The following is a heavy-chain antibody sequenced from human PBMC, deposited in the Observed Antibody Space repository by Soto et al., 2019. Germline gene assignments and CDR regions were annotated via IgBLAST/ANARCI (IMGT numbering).Heavy chain of an antibody. D-gene: IGHD1-26*01. CDR3: ARAAKWEIYGMDV. Sequence: GASVKVSCKASGYTFTSYGISWVRQAPGQGLEWMGWISAYNGNTNYAQKLQGRVTMTTDTSTSTAYMGLRSLRSDDTAVYYCARAAKWEIYGMDVWGQGTTVTVSS. CDR1: GYTFTSYG. CDR2: ISAYNGNT. J-gene: IGHJ6*02. V-gene: IGHV1-18*04.